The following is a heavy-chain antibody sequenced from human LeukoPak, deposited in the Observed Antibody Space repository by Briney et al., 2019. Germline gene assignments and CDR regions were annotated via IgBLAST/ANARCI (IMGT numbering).Heavy chain of an antibody. Sequence: SETLSLTCTVSGGSISSGGYYWSWIRQHPGKGLEWIGYIYYSGSTYYNPSLKSRVTISVDTSKNQFSLKLSSVTAADTAVYYCARELRLGELSWGQGTLVTVSS. J-gene: IGHJ4*02. CDR1: GGSISSGGYY. V-gene: IGHV4-31*03. CDR2: IYYSGST. D-gene: IGHD3-16*02. CDR3: ARELRLGELS.